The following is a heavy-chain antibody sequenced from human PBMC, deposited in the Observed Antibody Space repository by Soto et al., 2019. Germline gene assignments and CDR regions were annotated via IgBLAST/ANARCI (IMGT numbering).Heavy chain of an antibody. CDR1: GGSISSGDYY. CDR2: IYYSGST. Sequence: PSETLSLTCTVSGGSISSGDYYWSWIRQPPGKGLEWIGYIYYSGSTYYNPSLKSRVTISVDTSKNQFSLKLSSVTAADTAMYYCARANLLEWLSPTFDYWGQGTLVTVSS. V-gene: IGHV4-30-4*01. CDR3: ARANLLEWLSPTFDY. J-gene: IGHJ4*02. D-gene: IGHD3-3*01.